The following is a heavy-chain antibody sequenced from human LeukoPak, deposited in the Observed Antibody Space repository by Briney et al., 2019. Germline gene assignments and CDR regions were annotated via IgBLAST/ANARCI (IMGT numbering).Heavy chain of an antibody. V-gene: IGHV3-48*04. Sequence: GGSLRLSCAASGFIFSSYSMSWVRQAPGKGLEWVSYINGPSDTIYYAGSVKGRFSTSRDNAKYSVYLQMSSLRAEDTAVYYCTTYGRDGYRGYFWGQGALVTVSS. CDR3: TTYGRDGYRGYF. D-gene: IGHD5-24*01. CDR2: INGPSDTI. J-gene: IGHJ4*02. CDR1: GFIFSSYS.